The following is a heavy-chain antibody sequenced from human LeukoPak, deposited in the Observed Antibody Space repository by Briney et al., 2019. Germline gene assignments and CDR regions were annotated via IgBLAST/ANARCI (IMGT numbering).Heavy chain of an antibody. J-gene: IGHJ4*02. CDR1: GFTFSSYS. Sequence: GGSLRLSCAASGFTFSSYSMNWVRQAPGKGLEWVSSISSSSSYIYYADSVKGRFTISRDNAKNSLYLQMNSLRAEDTAVYCCARRSSSWYVALDYWGQGTLVTVSS. CDR2: ISSSSSYI. V-gene: IGHV3-21*01. CDR3: ARRSSSWYVALDY. D-gene: IGHD6-13*01.